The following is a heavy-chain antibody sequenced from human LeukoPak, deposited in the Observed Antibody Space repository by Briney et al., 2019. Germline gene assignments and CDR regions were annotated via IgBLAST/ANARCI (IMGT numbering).Heavy chain of an antibody. J-gene: IGHJ4*02. CDR2: IKQDGSEK. CDR3: ARDEGPLVVDPTWYFDY. V-gene: IGHV3-7*01. Sequence: PGGSLRLSCAASGFNFSSYWMSWVRQAPGKGLEWVANIKQDGSEKYYVDSVKGRFTISRDNAKNSLYLQMNSLRAEDTAVYYCARDEGPLVVDPTWYFDYWGQGTLVTVSS. D-gene: IGHD2-15*01. CDR1: GFNFSSYW.